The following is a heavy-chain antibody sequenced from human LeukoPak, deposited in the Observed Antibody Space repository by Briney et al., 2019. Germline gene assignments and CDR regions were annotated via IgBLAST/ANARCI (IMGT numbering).Heavy chain of an antibody. CDR3: AKDLHEGATDPLPDDY. CDR2: ISYDGSNK. CDR1: GFTFSSYG. Sequence: GGSLRLSCAASGFTFSSYGMHWVRQAPGKGLEWVAVISYDGSNKYYADSVKGRFTISRDNSKNTLYLQMNSLRAEDTAVYYCAKDLHEGATDPLPDDYWGQGTLVTVSS. J-gene: IGHJ4*02. D-gene: IGHD1-26*01. V-gene: IGHV3-30*18.